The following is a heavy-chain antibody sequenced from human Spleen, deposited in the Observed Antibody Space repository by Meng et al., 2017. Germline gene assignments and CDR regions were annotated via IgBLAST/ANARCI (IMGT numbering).Heavy chain of an antibody. CDR1: GRSFSDYY. V-gene: IGHV4-34*01. Sequence: QVQLQHWGAGPLQPSETLSPTCVVAGRSFSDYYWSWIRQPPGKGLEWIGEINHSGSTNYNPSLESRATISVDTSQNNLSLKLSSVTAADSAVYYCARGPTTIAHDFDYWGQGTLVTVSS. J-gene: IGHJ4*02. CDR3: ARGPTTIAHDFDY. D-gene: IGHD5-24*01. CDR2: INHSGST.